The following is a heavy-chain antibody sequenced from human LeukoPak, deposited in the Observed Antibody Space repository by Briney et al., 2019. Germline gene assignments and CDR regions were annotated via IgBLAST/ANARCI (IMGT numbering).Heavy chain of an antibody. V-gene: IGHV1-2*02. D-gene: IGHD3-22*01. CDR3: ARATSDPVNYYDSSGPDAFDI. J-gene: IGHJ3*02. CDR2: VNPNSGGT. Sequence: ASVKVSCKASGYTSTGYYMHWVRQAPGQGLEWMGWVNPNSGGTNYAQKFQGRVTMTRDTSISTAYMELSSLRSEDTAVYYCARATSDPVNYYDSSGPDAFDIWGQGTMVTVSS. CDR1: GYTSTGYY.